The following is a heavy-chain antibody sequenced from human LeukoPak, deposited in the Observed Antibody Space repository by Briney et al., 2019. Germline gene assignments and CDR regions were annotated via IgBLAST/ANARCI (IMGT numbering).Heavy chain of an antibody. CDR3: TTDPGYYYDSSGAFFDY. J-gene: IGHJ4*02. Sequence: GGSLRLSCAASGFTFSNAWMSWVRQAPGKGLEWVGRIKSKTDGGTTDYAAPVKGRFTISRDDSKNTLYLQMNSLKTEDTAVYCCTTDPGYYYDSSGAFFDYWGQGTLVTVSS. CDR2: IKSKTDGGTT. D-gene: IGHD3-22*01. CDR1: GFTFSNAW. V-gene: IGHV3-15*01.